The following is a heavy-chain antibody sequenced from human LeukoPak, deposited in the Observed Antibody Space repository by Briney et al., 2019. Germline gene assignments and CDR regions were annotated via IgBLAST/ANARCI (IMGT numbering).Heavy chain of an antibody. V-gene: IGHV5-51*01. CDR2: IYPGDSDT. Sequence: GESLKISCKGSGYSFTVYWIGWVRQMPGKGLEWMGIIYPGDSDTRYSPSFQGQVTISADKSISTAYLQWSSLKASDTAMYYCARFVAMATSLFDYWGQGTLVTVSS. J-gene: IGHJ4*02. D-gene: IGHD5-24*01. CDR1: GYSFTVYW. CDR3: ARFVAMATSLFDY.